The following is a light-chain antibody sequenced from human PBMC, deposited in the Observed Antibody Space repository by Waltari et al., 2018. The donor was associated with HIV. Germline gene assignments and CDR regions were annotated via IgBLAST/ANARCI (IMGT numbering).Light chain of an antibody. J-gene: IGLJ3*02. Sequence: QPVLTQSSSASASLGSSVKLTCTLTSGHRRTIIAWHQQQPGKAPRYLTKLEGGGSYNKGSGVPDRFSGSSSGADRYLTSSNLQFEDEADYYCETWDSSTWVFGGGTKLTVL. CDR3: ETWDSSTWV. V-gene: IGLV4-60*02. CDR1: SGHRRTI. CDR2: LEGGGSY.